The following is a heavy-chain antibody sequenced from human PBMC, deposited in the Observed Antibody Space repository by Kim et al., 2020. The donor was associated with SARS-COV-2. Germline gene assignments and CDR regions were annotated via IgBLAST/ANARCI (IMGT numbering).Heavy chain of an antibody. J-gene: IGHJ4*02. Sequence: ASVKVSCKASGYTFTSYGISWVRQAPGQGLEWMGWISAYNGNTNYAQKLQGRVTMTTDTSTSTAYMELRSLRSDDTAVYYCEREVDEGLLWFGELLSGIDYWCQGTLVTVSS. V-gene: IGHV1-18*04. D-gene: IGHD3-10*01. CDR1: GYTFTSYG. CDR2: ISAYNGNT. CDR3: EREVDEGLLWFGELLSGIDY.